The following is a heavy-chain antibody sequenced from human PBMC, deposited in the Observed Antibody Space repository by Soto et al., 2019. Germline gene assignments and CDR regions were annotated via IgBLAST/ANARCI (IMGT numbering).Heavy chain of an antibody. V-gene: IGHV3-33*01. J-gene: IGHJ6*02. CDR3: ARDQFGGGGGMDV. CDR1: GFTFSSYG. Sequence: GGSLRLSCAASGFTFSSYGMHWVRQAPGKGLEWVAVIWYDGSNKYYADSVKGRFTISRDNSKNTLYLQMNSLRAEDTAVYYCARDQFGGGGGMDVWGQGTTVTVSS. CDR2: IWYDGSNK. D-gene: IGHD3-16*01.